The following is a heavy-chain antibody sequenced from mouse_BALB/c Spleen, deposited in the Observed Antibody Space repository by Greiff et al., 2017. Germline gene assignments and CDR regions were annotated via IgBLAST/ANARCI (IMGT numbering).Heavy chain of an antibody. CDR2: IWAGGST. J-gene: IGHJ4*01. Sequence: VQVVESGPGLVAPSQSLSITCTVSGFSLTSYGVHWVRQPPGKGLEWLGVIWAGGSTNYNSALMSRLSISKDNSKSQVFLKMNSLQTDDTAMYYCASSYSGTYYYAMDYWGQGTSVTVSS. CDR1: GFSLTSYG. D-gene: IGHD2-12*01. V-gene: IGHV2-9*02. CDR3: ASSYSGTYYYAMDY.